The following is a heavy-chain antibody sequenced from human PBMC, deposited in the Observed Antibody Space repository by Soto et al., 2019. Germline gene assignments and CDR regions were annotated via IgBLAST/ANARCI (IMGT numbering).Heavy chain of an antibody. Sequence: ASVKVSCKVSGYTLTELSMHWVRQAPGKGLEWMGGFDPEDGETIYAQKYQGRVTMTEDTSTDTAYMDLSSLRSEDTAVYYCAISYDFWSGSPPWYWGQGTLVTVSS. V-gene: IGHV1-24*01. CDR3: AISYDFWSGSPPWY. D-gene: IGHD3-3*01. CDR1: GYTLTELS. CDR2: FDPEDGET. J-gene: IGHJ4*02.